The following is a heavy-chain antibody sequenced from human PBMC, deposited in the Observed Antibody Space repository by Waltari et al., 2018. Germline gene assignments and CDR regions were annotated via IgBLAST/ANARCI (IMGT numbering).Heavy chain of an antibody. V-gene: IGHV4-38-2*01. CDR1: YYSVDTSAY. D-gene: IGHD6-6*01. J-gene: IGHJ4*02. CDR3: ARHTALYSSSSGGFDY. CDR2: LYHSGVT. Sequence: QMQESGPGLLKTSETLSLTCLLSYYSVDTSAYWGWIRQSPGEGLEWIGSLYHSGVTYSNPSLGSRVTISVDPSKTQFSLRLKSVTAADTAVYFCARHTALYSSSSGGFDYWGQGTLVTVSS.